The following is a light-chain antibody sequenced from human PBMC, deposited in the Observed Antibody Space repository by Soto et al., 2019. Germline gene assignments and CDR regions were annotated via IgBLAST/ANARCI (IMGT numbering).Light chain of an antibody. CDR3: QQYSDWPPYT. CDR1: QSVGYN. CDR2: SAS. Sequence: EIVMTQSPATLSVSPGEGATLSCRASQSVGYNLAWYQQKPGQAPRLLIFSASTRATGIPARFSGSGARTEFTLTISSLQSDDFATYYCQQYSDWPPYTFGRGTKLEIK. V-gene: IGKV3-15*01. J-gene: IGKJ2*01.